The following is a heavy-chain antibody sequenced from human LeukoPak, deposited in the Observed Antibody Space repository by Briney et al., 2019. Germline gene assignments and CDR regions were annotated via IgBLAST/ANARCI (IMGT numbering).Heavy chain of an antibody. V-gene: IGHV3-30*18. CDR3: AKDSGGSADDAFDI. J-gene: IGHJ3*02. CDR1: GFTFSSYG. CDR2: ISYDGSNK. Sequence: PGGSLRLSCAASGFTFSSYGMHWVRQAPGKGLEWVAVISYDGSNKYYADSVKGRFTIPRDDSKNTLYLQMNSLRAEDTAVYYCAKDSGGSADDAFDIWGQGTMVTVSS. D-gene: IGHD1-26*01.